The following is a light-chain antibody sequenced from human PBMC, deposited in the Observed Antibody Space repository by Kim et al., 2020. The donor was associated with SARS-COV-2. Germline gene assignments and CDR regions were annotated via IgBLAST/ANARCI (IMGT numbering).Light chain of an antibody. CDR2: DIN. CDR1: NTDLGASDY. J-gene: IGLJ1*01. V-gene: IGLV2-14*01. Sequence: GQSITIPVTGANTDLGASDYVSWYQHHPGEGPKSIIYDINKRPFGVSRRFSGSKSGNTASLTISGLQAEDEAVYFCASYTRSTAHVFGTGTKVTVL. CDR3: ASYTRSTAHV.